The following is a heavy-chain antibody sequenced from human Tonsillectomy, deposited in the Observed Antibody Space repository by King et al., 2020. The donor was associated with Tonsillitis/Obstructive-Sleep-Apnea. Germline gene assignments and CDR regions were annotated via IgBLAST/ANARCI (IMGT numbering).Heavy chain of an antibody. D-gene: IGHD2-15*01. CDR1: GFTFKNYG. CDR2: IWNDGKNK. Sequence: VQLVESGGGVVQPGTSLRLSCAASGFTFKNYGMHWVRQAPGKGLEWVAVIWNDGKNKYYADSAKGRFTITRDNSKNTLYLEMNSLRAEGTALYSCARDRGVDEPIAYWGQGTLVTVSS. V-gene: IGHV3-33*01. CDR3: ARDRGVDEPIAY. J-gene: IGHJ4*02.